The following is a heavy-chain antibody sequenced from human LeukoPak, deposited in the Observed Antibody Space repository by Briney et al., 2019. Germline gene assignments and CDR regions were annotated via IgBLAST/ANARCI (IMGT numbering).Heavy chain of an antibody. CDR2: IEPDGSRI. CDR3: ARDFAGGDDY. CDR1: GFTLSRYW. V-gene: IGHV3-74*01. J-gene: IGHJ4*02. Sequence: GGSLRLSCAASGFTLSRYWMHWVRHVPGKGLVWVSRIEPDGSRITHADSLKGRFTMSRDNAKNTLYLQMNSLRAEDTAVYYCARDFAGGDDYWGQGTLVTVSS. D-gene: IGHD3-16*01.